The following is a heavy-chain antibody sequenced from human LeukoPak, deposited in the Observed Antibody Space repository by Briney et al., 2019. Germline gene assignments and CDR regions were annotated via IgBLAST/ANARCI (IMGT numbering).Heavy chain of an antibody. J-gene: IGHJ4*02. V-gene: IGHV4-38-2*02. Sequence: PSETLSLTCTVSGGSISSYYWGWIRQPPGKGLQWIGSIYHSGSTYYNPSLKSRVTISIDTSKNQVSLKLSSVTAADTAVFYCARMLVPDYFDNWGQGTLVTVSS. D-gene: IGHD6-13*01. CDR3: ARMLVPDYFDN. CDR1: GGSISSYY. CDR2: IYHSGST.